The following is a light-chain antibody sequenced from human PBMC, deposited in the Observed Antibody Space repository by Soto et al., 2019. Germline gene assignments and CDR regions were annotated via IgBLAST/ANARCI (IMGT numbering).Light chain of an antibody. CDR2: AAS. J-gene: IGKJ5*01. CDR3: QQADTFPIT. Sequence: HMPQVRSSLSXXVLAXRITXXQASQGISRSLAWYQQKPGKAPKLLIYAASIWHSRVPSRLSGSGFGTDFTLTISSLQPEDSALYYCQQADTFPITCGRGTRMEIK. CDR1: QGISRS. V-gene: IGKV1D-12*01.